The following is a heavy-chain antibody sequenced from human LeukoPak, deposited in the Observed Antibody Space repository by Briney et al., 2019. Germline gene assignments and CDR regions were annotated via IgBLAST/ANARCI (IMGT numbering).Heavy chain of an antibody. CDR1: GFTFSSYA. D-gene: IGHD3-16*01. J-gene: IGHJ4*02. V-gene: IGHV3-48*01. CDR3: AGAQGDVTFDY. CDR2: ISSSSSTI. Sequence: GGSLRLSCAASGFTFSSYAMHWVRQAPGKGLEWVSYISSSSSTIYYADSVKGRFTISRDNAKNSLYLQMNSLRAEDTAVYYCAGAQGDVTFDYWGQGTLVTVSS.